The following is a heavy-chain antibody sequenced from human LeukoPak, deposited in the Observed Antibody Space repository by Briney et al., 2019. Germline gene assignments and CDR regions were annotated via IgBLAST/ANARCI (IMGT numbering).Heavy chain of an antibody. V-gene: IGHV3-66*01. CDR3: SRDRTGTYLDY. CDR2: IHSNGTA. CDR1: GVAVWSSL. Sequence: GGSLRLSCTTSGVAVWSSLRTWVRQTPGRGLEWVAIIHSNGTAHYVDSVKGRFTISRDNSKDTFYLQMHSLRVEDTAVYYCSRDRTGTYLDYWGQGALVTVSS. J-gene: IGHJ4*02.